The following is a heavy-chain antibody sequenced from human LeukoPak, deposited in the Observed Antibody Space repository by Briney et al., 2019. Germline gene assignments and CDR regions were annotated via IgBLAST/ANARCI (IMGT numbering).Heavy chain of an antibody. Sequence: ASVKVSCKASGYTFTSYGISWVRQAPGQGHEWMGWISAYNGNTNYAQKLQGRVTMTTDSSTSTAYMELSSLRSEDTAVYYCAREDSRVRYSSDPTPESVPTFDYWGQGTLVTVSS. J-gene: IGHJ4*02. CDR2: ISAYNGNT. V-gene: IGHV1-18*01. CDR3: AREDSRVRYSSDPTPESVPTFDY. CDR1: GYTFTSYG. D-gene: IGHD6-19*01.